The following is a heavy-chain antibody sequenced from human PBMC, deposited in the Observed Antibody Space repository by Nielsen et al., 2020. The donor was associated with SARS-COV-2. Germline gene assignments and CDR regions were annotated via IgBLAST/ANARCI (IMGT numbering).Heavy chain of an antibody. D-gene: IGHD2-2*01. V-gene: IGHV4-30-4*01. Sequence: WIRQLPGKGLEWIGYIYYSGSTYYNPSLKSRVTISVDTSKNQFSLKLSSVTAADTAVYYCARESYQRAFDYWGQGTLVTVSS. CDR2: IYYSGST. J-gene: IGHJ4*02. CDR3: ARESYQRAFDY.